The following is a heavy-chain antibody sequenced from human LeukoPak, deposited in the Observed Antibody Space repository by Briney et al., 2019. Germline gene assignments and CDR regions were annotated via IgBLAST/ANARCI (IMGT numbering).Heavy chain of an antibody. CDR3: SRDGGEGGNSAFDI. Sequence: PGGSLRLSCAASGFTFSDYILDWVRRAPGKGLEWVGRIRRGANSYTTEYAASAKGRFTISRDDSKNSLYLHMNSLKTEDTAVYHCSRDGGEGGNSAFDIWGQGTMVTVSS. CDR1: GFTFSDYI. J-gene: IGHJ3*02. D-gene: IGHD3-16*01. CDR2: IRRGANSYTT. V-gene: IGHV3-72*01.